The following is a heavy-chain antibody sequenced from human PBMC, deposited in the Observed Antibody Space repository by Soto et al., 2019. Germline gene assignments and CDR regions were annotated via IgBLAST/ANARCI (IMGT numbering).Heavy chain of an antibody. Sequence: SETLSLTCTVSGGSISSSSYYWGWIRQPPGKGVEWTGSIYFSGSTYYNPSLRSRVTISVDTSKNQFSLKLSSVTAADTAVYYCATSLGYGGNSAWFDPWGQGTLVTVSS. V-gene: IGHV4-39*07. D-gene: IGHD2-21*02. CDR2: IYFSGST. J-gene: IGHJ5*02. CDR3: ATSLGYGGNSAWFDP. CDR1: GGSISSSSYY.